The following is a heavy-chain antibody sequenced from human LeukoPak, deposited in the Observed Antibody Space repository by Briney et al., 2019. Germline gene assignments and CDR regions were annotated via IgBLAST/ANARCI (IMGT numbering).Heavy chain of an antibody. D-gene: IGHD3-22*01. CDR3: ARGPPYYDRSGYYFV. Sequence: SVKVSCKASGGTFSSCAISWVRQAPGQGREWMGGIIPIFGTANYAQKFQGRVTITADESTSTAYMELSSLRSEDTAVYYCARGPPYYDRSGYYFVWGQGTLVTVSS. J-gene: IGHJ4*02. CDR1: GGTFSSCA. V-gene: IGHV1-69*13. CDR2: IIPIFGTA.